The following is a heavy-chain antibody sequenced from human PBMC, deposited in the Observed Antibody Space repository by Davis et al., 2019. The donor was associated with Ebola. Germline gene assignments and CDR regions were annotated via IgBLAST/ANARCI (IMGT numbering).Heavy chain of an antibody. CDR2: ISAYNGNT. J-gene: IGHJ6*02. CDR3: ARESIAARRTYYGMDV. CDR1: GYTFTSYG. Sequence: AASVKVSCKASGYTFTSYGISWVRQVPGQGLEWMGWISAYNGNTNYAQKFQGWVTMTRDTSISTAYMELSRLRSDDTAVYYCARESIAARRTYYGMDVWGQGTTVTVSS. D-gene: IGHD6-6*01. V-gene: IGHV1-18*01.